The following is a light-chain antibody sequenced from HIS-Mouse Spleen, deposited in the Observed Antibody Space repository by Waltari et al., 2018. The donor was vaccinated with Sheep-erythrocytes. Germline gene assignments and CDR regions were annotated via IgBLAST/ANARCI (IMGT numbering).Light chain of an antibody. J-gene: IGLJ3*02. CDR2: EDN. V-gene: IGLV6-57*02. CDR3: QSYDSSNRV. Sequence: NFMLTQPHSVSESPGKTVTISCTGSSGSIASNYVQWYQQRPGSAPTTVIYEDNQRPSGVPDRFSGSIESSSNSASLTISGLKTEDEADYYCQSYDSSNRVFGGGTKLTVL. CDR1: SGSIASNY.